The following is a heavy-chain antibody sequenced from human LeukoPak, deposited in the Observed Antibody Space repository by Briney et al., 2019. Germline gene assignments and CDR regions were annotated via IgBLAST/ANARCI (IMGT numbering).Heavy chain of an antibody. J-gene: IGHJ4*02. CDR3: ARAPTVLVGYCSSSSCQADY. D-gene: IGHD2-2*01. Sequence: GGSLRLSRVASEFTFSNYWMSWVRQAPGKGLEWVANIKGGGSEKKYVDSVEGRFTISRDNAKNSLYLQMNSLRVEDTAVYYCARAPTVLVGYCSSSSCQADYWGQGTLVTVSS. V-gene: IGHV3-7*01. CDR2: IKGGGSEK. CDR1: EFTFSNYW.